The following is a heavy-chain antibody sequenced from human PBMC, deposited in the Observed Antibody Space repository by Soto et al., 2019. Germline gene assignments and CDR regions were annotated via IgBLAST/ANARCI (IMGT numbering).Heavy chain of an antibody. V-gene: IGHV4-59*01. CDR3: ARENGIVGANWGIFHY. J-gene: IGHJ4*02. D-gene: IGHD1-26*01. CDR2: IHHSGST. Sequence: SETLSLTCAVYGGSFSGYYWSWIRQPPRKGLEWIGYIHHSGSTNYNPSLKSRVTISVDTSKNQFSLKLSSVTAADTAVYYCARENGIVGANWGIFHYWGQGTLVTVSS. CDR1: GGSFSGYY.